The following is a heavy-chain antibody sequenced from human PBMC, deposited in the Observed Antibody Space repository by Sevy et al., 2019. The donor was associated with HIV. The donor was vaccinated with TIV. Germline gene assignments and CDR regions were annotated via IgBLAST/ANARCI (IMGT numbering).Heavy chain of an antibody. CDR2: ISSSVGRA. CDR3: AKLGWSSGWDSLDAFDI. V-gene: IGHV3-23*01. D-gene: IGHD6-19*01. CDR1: GFTFSSYA. Sequence: GGSLRLSCAASGFTFSSYAMSWVRQAPGKGLEWVSGISSSVGRAYYADSVKGRCTISRDNSRDTLDLQMNSLGAEDTAGYYCAKLGWSSGWDSLDAFDIWGQGTMVTVSS. J-gene: IGHJ3*02.